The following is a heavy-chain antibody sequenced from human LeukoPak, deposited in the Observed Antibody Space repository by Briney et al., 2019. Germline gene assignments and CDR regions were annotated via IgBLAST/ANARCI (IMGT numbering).Heavy chain of an antibody. CDR2: INPNSGGT. J-gene: IGHJ4*02. D-gene: IGHD3-9*01. CDR1: GYTFTGYY. V-gene: IGHV1-2*02. Sequence: ASVKVSCKASGYTFTGYYMHWVRQAPGQGLEWMGWINPNSGGTNYAQKFQGRVTMTRDTSISTAYMELRSLRSDDTAVYYCARTYYDILTGHYDYWGQGTLVTVSS. CDR3: ARTYYDILTGHYDY.